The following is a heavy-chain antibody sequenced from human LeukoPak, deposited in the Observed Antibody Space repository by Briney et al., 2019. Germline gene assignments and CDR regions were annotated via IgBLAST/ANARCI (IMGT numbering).Heavy chain of an antibody. V-gene: IGHV3-15*01. CDR2: IKSKTDGGTT. Sequence: PGGSLRLSCAASGFTYNNAWMTWVRQAPGKGLEWVARIKSKTDGGTTDYAAAVKGRFTISRDDPKNTLYLQMNSVTTEDTAVYYCTTDLGSWGQGTRVTVSS. CDR1: GFTYNNAW. J-gene: IGHJ5*02. CDR3: TTDLGS.